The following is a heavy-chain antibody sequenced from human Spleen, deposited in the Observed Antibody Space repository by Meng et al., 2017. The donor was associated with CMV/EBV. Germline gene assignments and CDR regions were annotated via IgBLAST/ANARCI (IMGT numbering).Heavy chain of an antibody. CDR1: VDSMSPYY. CDR3: ARAYDSGGYLDY. Sequence: SETLSLTCTVSVDSMSPYYWSWIRQPPGKGLEWIGYIYSIGTTNYNPSLKSRVTISVDTSKNQFSLNLSSVTAADTAFYYCARAYDSGGYLDYWGQGTLVTVSS. J-gene: IGHJ4*02. D-gene: IGHD3-22*01. CDR2: IYSIGTT. V-gene: IGHV4-59*01.